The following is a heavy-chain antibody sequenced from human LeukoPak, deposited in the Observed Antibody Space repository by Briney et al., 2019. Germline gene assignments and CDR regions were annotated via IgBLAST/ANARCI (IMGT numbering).Heavy chain of an antibody. D-gene: IGHD3-16*01. V-gene: IGHV3-23*01. Sequence: GGSLRLSCAASGFTFSNFAMIWVRQAPGKGLEWVSVIGSDSGGIQYADSVKGRFTISRDNSKNTLYLQMNSLRAEDTAVYYCAKSVLRTSTLFFDYWGQGTLVTVSS. J-gene: IGHJ4*02. CDR3: AKSVLRTSTLFFDY. CDR1: GFTFSNFA. CDR2: IGSDSGGI.